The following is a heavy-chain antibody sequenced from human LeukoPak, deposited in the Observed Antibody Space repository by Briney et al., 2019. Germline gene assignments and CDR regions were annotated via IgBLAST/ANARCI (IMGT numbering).Heavy chain of an antibody. V-gene: IGHV1-46*01. D-gene: IGHD6-13*01. CDR1: GYTFTSYY. J-gene: IGHJ5*02. CDR3: ARKSVGSSSWKAAFDP. CDR2: INPSGGST. Sequence: ASVKVSCKASGYTFTSYYMHWVRQAPGQGLEWMGIINPSGGSTSYAQKFQGRVTMTRDTSTSTVYMELSSLRSEDTAVYYCARKSVGSSSWKAAFDPWGQGTLVTVSS.